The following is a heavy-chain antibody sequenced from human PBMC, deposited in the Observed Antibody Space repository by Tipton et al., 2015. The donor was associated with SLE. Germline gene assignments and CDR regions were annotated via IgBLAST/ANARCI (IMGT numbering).Heavy chain of an antibody. Sequence: TLSLTCTVSGGSISSSSYYWGWIRQPPGKGLEWIGSIYYSGNTYYNPSLKSRVTISVDTSKNQFSLKLSSVTAADTAVYYCARRLVAAANDGYFGHWGRGTQVTGSS. D-gene: IGHD2-2*01. CDR3: ARRLVAAANDGYFGH. CDR2: IYYSGNT. J-gene: IGHJ2*01. CDR1: GGSISSSSYY. V-gene: IGHV4-39*07.